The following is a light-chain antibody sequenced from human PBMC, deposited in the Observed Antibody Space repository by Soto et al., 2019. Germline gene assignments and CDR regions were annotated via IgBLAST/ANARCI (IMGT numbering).Light chain of an antibody. CDR2: DAS. CDR1: QSVAYTY. V-gene: IGKV3-11*01. J-gene: IGKJ5*01. Sequence: EIVLTKSSGTGSLSPGERATLSCRASQSVAYTYLAWFQQKPGQAPRLLIYDASNRATGIPARFSGSGSGTDFTLTISSLEPEDFAVYYCQQRSNWPPITFGQGTRLEIK. CDR3: QQRSNWPPIT.